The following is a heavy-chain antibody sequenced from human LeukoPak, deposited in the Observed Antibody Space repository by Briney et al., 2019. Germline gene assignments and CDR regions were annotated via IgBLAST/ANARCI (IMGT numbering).Heavy chain of an antibody. D-gene: IGHD3-22*01. J-gene: IGHJ4*02. CDR1: GFTFSSYS. Sequence: PGGSLRLSCAASGFTFSSYSMNWVRQAPGKGLEWVANINEDGSEKYYVDSVKGRFTISRDNGKNTLNLQMNSLRAEDTAVYYCAKDPTHYRVWDYYETIGLSYWGQGTLVTVSS. V-gene: IGHV3-7*01. CDR3: AKDPTHYRVWDYYETIGLSY. CDR2: INEDGSEK.